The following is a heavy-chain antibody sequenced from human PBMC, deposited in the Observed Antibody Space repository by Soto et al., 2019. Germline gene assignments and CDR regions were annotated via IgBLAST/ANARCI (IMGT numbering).Heavy chain of an antibody. CDR2: IGSGDT. J-gene: IGHJ3*01. Sequence: QVQLVHSGATQEKPGASVKVSCEAFGYSFDSYAYSWVRQAPGQGLEWMGRIGSGDTKYAQKLQGRVTMTTDTSTNTAYMELRSLRSDDTALYYCARENDPYGFDLWGQGTMVTVSS. V-gene: IGHV1-18*01. CDR1: GYSFDSYA. CDR3: ARENDPYGFDL.